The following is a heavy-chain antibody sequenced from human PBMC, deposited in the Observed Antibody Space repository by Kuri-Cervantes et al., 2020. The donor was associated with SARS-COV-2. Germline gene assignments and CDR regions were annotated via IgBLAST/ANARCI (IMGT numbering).Heavy chain of an antibody. J-gene: IGHJ4*02. D-gene: IGHD2-21*02. CDR3: ARDGDSYIPVLDY. V-gene: IGHV3-30*02. CDR1: GFTFSSYG. CDR2: IRYDGSNK. Sequence: GGSLRLSCAASGFTFSSYGVHWVRQAPGKGLEWVAFIRYDGSNKYYADSVKGRFTISRDNSKNTLYLQMNSLRAEDTAVYYCARDGDSYIPVLDYWGQGTLVTVSS.